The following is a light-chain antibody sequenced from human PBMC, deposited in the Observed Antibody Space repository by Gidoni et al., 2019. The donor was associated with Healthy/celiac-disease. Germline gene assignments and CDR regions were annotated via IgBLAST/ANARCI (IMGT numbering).Light chain of an antibody. V-gene: IGKV1-5*03. CDR2: KAS. Sequence: DIQMTQSPSTLSASVGDRVTITCRASQSISSWLAWYQQKPGKAPKLLNYKASTLGSWVPSRFRSSGSGTEFTLTISSLQLDNFATYYCQGYNSYSWTFGQGTKVEIK. J-gene: IGKJ1*01. CDR3: QGYNSYSWT. CDR1: QSISSW.